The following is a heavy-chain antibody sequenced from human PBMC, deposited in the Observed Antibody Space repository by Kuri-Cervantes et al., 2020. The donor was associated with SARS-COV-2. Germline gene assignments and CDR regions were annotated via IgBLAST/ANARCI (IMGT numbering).Heavy chain of an antibody. CDR2: IYWNDDK. CDR1: RFSLSTSGVG. D-gene: IGHD6-13*01. CDR3: ARDIAAAGTGYFDY. J-gene: IGHJ4*02. Sequence: SGPTLVKPTQTLTLTCTFSRFSLSTSGVGVGWIRQPPGKALEWLALIYWNDDKRYSPSLKSRLTITKDTSKNQVVLTMTNMDPVDTATYYCARDIAAAGTGYFDYWGQGTLVTVSS. V-gene: IGHV2-5*01.